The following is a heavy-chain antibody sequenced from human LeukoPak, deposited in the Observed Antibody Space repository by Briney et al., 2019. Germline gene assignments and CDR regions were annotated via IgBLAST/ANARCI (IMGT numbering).Heavy chain of an antibody. J-gene: IGHJ4*02. CDR1: GGSISSSSYY. Sequence: PSETLSLTCTVSGGSISSSSYYWGWIRQPPGKGLEWIGSIYYSGSTYYNPSLKSRVTTSVDTSKNQSSLKLSSVTAADTAVYYCATGYGDYDYWGQGTLVTVSS. CDR2: IYYSGST. V-gene: IGHV4-39*07. D-gene: IGHD4-17*01. CDR3: ATGYGDYDY.